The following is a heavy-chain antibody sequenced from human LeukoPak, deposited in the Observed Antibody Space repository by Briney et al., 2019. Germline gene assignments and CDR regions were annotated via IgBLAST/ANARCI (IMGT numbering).Heavy chain of an antibody. Sequence: ASVKVSCKASGYTFTGYYMHWVRQAPGQGLEWMGWINPDNGGTNYAQNFQGRVTMTRDTSISTAYMELSRLRSDDTAVYYCARDGNWGSLRGAFDIWGQGTMVTVSS. CDR1: GYTFTGYY. CDR3: ARDGNWGSLRGAFDI. D-gene: IGHD7-27*01. V-gene: IGHV1-2*02. CDR2: INPDNGGT. J-gene: IGHJ3*02.